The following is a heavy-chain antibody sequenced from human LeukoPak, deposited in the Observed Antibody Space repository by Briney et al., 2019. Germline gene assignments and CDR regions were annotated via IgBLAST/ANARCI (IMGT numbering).Heavy chain of an antibody. J-gene: IGHJ4*02. D-gene: IGHD3-10*01. Sequence: PGGSLRLSCTASGFNFRGYAMYWVRQAPGKGLEWVAVASYDGSDKNYADSVKGRFTISRDNSQNTLYPQMNSLRVEDTAVYYCARSQMVRGVTPFYYFDFWGQGTLVTVSS. CDR3: ARSQMVRGVTPFYYFDF. CDR2: ASYDGSDK. V-gene: IGHV3-30*04. CDR1: GFNFRGYA.